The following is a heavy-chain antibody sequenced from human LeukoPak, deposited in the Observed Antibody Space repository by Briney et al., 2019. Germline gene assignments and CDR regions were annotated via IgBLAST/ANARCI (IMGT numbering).Heavy chain of an antibody. D-gene: IGHD2-21*02. CDR1: GGSISSSSYY. J-gene: IGHJ6*03. CDR2: LYYSGST. Sequence: SETLSLTCSVSGGSISSSSYYWGWIRQPPVEGLEWIGSLYYSGSTYYSLSLKSRVTISVDTSKNQFSLKLSSVTAADTAVYYCARRVVVTAIPYYYYYMDVWGKGTTVTISS. CDR3: ARRVVVTAIPYYYYYMDV. V-gene: IGHV4-39*07.